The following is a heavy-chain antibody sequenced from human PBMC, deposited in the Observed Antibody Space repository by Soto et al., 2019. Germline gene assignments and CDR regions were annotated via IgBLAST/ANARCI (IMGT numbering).Heavy chain of an antibody. Sequence: GGSLSLSCAASGFTFSSYAMSWVRQAPGKGLEWVSAISGSGGSTYYADSVKGRFHISRDNSKNTLYLQMNSLRAEDTAVYYCAKDLAGSSSWYDYYYYGMDVWGQGTTVTVSS. CDR3: AKDLAGSSSWYDYYYYGMDV. V-gene: IGHV3-23*01. J-gene: IGHJ6*02. D-gene: IGHD6-13*01. CDR1: GFTFSSYA. CDR2: ISGSGGST.